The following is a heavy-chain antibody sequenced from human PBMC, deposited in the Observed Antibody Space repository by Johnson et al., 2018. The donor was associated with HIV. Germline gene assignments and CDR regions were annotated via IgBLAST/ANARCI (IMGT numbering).Heavy chain of an antibody. CDR1: GFTFSSYA. CDR3: ASSYDSSGFDAFDI. V-gene: IGHV3-64*04. D-gene: IGHD3-22*01. Sequence: VQVVESGGGLVQSGGSLRLSCAASGFTFSSYAMHWVRQAPGKGLEYVSAISSSGGSTYYADSVKGRFTISRDNSKNSLYLQMNSLRAEDTAVYYCASSYDSSGFDAFDIWGQGTMVTVSS. J-gene: IGHJ3*02. CDR2: ISSSGGST.